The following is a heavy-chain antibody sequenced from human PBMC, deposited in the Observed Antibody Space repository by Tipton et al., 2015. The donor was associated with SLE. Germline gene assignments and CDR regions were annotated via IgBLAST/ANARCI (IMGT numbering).Heavy chain of an antibody. CDR3: ARATDWNLSPDV. D-gene: IGHD1-7*01. CDR1: GGSISSGGYY. Sequence: LRLSCAVSGGSISSGGYYWTWIRQLPGKGLEWIGYIYYSGNTYYNPSLGSRLTISVDTSKDQFSLRLTSVTAADTAVYYCARATDWNLSPDVWGKGTTVTVSS. V-gene: IGHV4-31*11. CDR2: IYYSGNT. J-gene: IGHJ6*04.